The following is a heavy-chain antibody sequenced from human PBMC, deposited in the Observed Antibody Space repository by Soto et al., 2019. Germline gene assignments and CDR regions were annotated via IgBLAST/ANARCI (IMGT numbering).Heavy chain of an antibody. J-gene: IGHJ3*02. CDR2: ISAYNGNT. D-gene: IGHD2-15*01. CDR3: ARDWSSDAALGYCSGGSCPSAFGI. Sequence: ASVNVSFKASGYSFTSYVVSWVRNAPGKGLEWMGWISAYNGNTNYAQKLQGRVTMTTDTSTSTAYMELRSLRSDDTAVYYCARDWSSDAALGYCSGGSCPSAFGIWGQGTMVTVSS. V-gene: IGHV1-18*01. CDR1: GYSFTSYV.